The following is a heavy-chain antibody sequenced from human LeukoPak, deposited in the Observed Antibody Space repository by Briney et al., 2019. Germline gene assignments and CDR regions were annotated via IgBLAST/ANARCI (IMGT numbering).Heavy chain of an antibody. CDR3: ASFGVPAALDYYYMDV. J-gene: IGHJ6*03. CDR1: GGSISSYY. Sequence: SETLSLTCTVSGGSISSYYWSWIRQPPGKGLEWIGYIYYSGSTNYNPSLKSRVTISVDTSKDQISLKLSSVTAADTAVYYCASFGVPAALDYYYMDVWGKGTTVTVSS. CDR2: IYYSGST. D-gene: IGHD2-2*01. V-gene: IGHV4-59*01.